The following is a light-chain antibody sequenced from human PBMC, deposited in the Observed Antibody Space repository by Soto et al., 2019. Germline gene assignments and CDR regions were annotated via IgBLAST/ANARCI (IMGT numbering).Light chain of an antibody. CDR3: SSYTSTNTQV. J-gene: IGLJ1*01. CDR2: EVS. V-gene: IGLV2-14*01. CDR1: SSDVGAYKY. Sequence: QSALTQPASVSGYPGQSITISCTCTSSDVGAYKYVSWYQQHPGKAPKLMIYEVSNRPSGVSNRFSGSKSGNTASVTISGLQAEDEADYYCSSYTSTNTQVFGTGPKCTV.